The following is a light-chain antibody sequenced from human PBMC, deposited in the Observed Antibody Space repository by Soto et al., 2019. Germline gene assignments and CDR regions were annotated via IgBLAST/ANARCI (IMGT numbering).Light chain of an antibody. Sequence: AIRMTQSPSSLSASTGDRVTITCRASQGISSYLAWYQQKPGKAPKLLIYAASTLQSGVPSRFSGSGSGTEFTLTINNLQPDDFGTYYCQQANSFPFIFAQGTKVDIK. CDR3: QQANSFPFI. CDR2: AAS. J-gene: IGKJ2*01. CDR1: QGISSY. V-gene: IGKV1-8*01.